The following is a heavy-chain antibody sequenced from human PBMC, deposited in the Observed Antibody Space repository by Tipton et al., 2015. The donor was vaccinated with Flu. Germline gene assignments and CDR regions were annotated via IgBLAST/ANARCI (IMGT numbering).Heavy chain of an antibody. CDR3: ARERGSGPQNSPAIYYYYYGMDV. CDR2: IYTSGST. CDR1: GGSISSCY. D-gene: IGHD4-23*01. J-gene: IGHJ6*02. Sequence: TPSLTCTVSGGSISSCYWSWIRQPAGKGLEWIGRIYTSGSTNYNPSLKSRVTMSVDTSKNQFSLKLSSVTAADTAVYYCARERGSGPQNSPAIYYYYYGMDVWGQGTTVTVSS. V-gene: IGHV4-4*07.